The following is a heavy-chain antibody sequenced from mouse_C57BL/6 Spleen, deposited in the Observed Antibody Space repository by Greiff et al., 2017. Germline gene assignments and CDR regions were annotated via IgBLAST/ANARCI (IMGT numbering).Heavy chain of an antibody. D-gene: IGHD1-1*01. V-gene: IGHV1-82*01. Sequence: QVQLKESGPELVKPGASVKISCKASGYAFSSSWMNWVKQRPGKGLEWIGRIYPGDGDTNYNGKFKGKATLTADKSSSTAYMQLSSLTSEDSAVYFCARELLRYGAMDYWGQGTSVTVSS. CDR2: IYPGDGDT. CDR3: ARELLRYGAMDY. J-gene: IGHJ4*01. CDR1: GYAFSSSW.